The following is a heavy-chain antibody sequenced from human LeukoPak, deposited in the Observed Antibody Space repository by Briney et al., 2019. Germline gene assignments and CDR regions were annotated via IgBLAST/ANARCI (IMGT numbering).Heavy chain of an antibody. CDR2: INQDGSEK. CDR1: GITFSRFW. Sequence: GGYLRLSCSASGITFSRFWMSWVRKAPGKGLKWVANINQDGSEKHYVDSVKRRFTISRDNAENSLYLQMNSLRAEDTAVYYCASGGHLDYWGQGALVTVAS. D-gene: IGHD3-16*01. J-gene: IGHJ4*02. CDR3: ASGGHLDY. V-gene: IGHV3-7*03.